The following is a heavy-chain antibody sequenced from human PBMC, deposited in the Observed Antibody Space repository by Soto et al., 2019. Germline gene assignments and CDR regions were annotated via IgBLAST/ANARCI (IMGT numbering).Heavy chain of an antibody. V-gene: IGHV1-69*12. CDR2: IIPIFGTA. Sequence: QVQLVQSGAEVKKPGSSVKVSCKASGGTFSSYAISWVRQAPGQGLEWMGGIIPIFGTANYAQKFQGRVTITADESTSTAYMERSSLRAEDTAVYYCARDGHSGYDSPPGMDVWGQGTTVTVSS. CDR3: ARDGHSGYDSPPGMDV. CDR1: GGTFSSYA. J-gene: IGHJ6*02. D-gene: IGHD5-12*01.